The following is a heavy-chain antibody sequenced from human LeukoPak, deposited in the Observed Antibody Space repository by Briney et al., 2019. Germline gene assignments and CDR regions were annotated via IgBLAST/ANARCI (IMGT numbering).Heavy chain of an antibody. CDR1: GLTFSNYV. CDR2: ISSSSTFI. J-gene: IGHJ4*02. CDR3: ARDGYSGYDSDNDY. D-gene: IGHD5-12*01. V-gene: IGHV3-21*01. Sequence: GGSLRLSCAASGLTFSNYVMSWVRQAPGKGLEWVSSISSSSTFIYYAHSVKGRFTISRDNAKNSLYLQMDSLRAEDTAVYYCARDGYSGYDSDNDYWGQGTLVTVSS.